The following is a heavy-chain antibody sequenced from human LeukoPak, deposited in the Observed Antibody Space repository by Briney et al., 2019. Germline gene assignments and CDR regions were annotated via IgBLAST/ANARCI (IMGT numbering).Heavy chain of an antibody. D-gene: IGHD3-3*01. CDR2: FDPEDGET. Sequence: ASVTVSFKGSGYTLTELSMHWVRQAPGKGLEWVGGFDPEDGETIYAQKFQGRVTMTEDTSTDTAYMELSSLRSEDTAVYYCATGGITIFGVVDNLVHDAFDIWGQGTMVTVSS. V-gene: IGHV1-24*01. J-gene: IGHJ3*02. CDR3: ATGGITIFGVVDNLVHDAFDI. CDR1: GYTLTELS.